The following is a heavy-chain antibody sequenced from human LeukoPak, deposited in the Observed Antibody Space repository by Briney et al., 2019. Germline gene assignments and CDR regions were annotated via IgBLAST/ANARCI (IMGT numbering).Heavy chain of an antibody. Sequence: SESLSLTCTVSGGSVYTSDYYWGWVRQPPGKGPEWIGDIFYTGKTNYNPSLKSRVSISIDTSKNQFSLKLTSVTAADTAVYYCARVFDSWGQGTLVTVSS. CDR3: ARVFDS. CDR2: IFYTGKT. J-gene: IGHJ4*02. CDR1: GGSVYTSDYY. V-gene: IGHV4-39*07.